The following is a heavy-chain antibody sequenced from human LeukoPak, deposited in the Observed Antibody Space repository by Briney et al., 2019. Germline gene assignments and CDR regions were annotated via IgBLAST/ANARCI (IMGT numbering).Heavy chain of an antibody. CDR1: GFTFSTYG. D-gene: IGHD6-6*01. V-gene: IGHV3-23*01. CDR2: ISDDGSST. J-gene: IGHJ4*02. Sequence: GGSLRLSCAASGFTFSTYGMHWGRQAPGKGLEWVSSISDDGSSTYFADSVKGRFTVSRDNSKNTVFLQLNSLRVEDTAIYYCAKRVPYSSSSVYFDHWGQGTLVTVSS. CDR3: AKRVPYSSSSVYFDH.